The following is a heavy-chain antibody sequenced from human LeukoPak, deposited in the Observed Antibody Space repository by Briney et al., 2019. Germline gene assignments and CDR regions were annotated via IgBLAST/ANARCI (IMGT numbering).Heavy chain of an antibody. J-gene: IGHJ4*02. CDR2: ISYDGSNK. V-gene: IGHV3-30*04. Sequence: GGSLRPSCAASGFTFSSYAMHWVRQAPGKGLEWVAVISYDGSNKYYADSVKGRFTISRDNSKNTLYLQMNSLRAEDTAVYYCARDHIGYSYGYYWGQGTLVTVSS. D-gene: IGHD5-18*01. CDR3: ARDHIGYSYGYY. CDR1: GFTFSSYA.